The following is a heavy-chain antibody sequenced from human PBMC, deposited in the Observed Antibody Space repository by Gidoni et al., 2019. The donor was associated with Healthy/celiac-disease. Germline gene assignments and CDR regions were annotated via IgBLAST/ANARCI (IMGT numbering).Heavy chain of an antibody. D-gene: IGHD3-10*01. CDR1: GGSISSYY. CDR3: ARDRAWFDP. Sequence: QVQLQESGPGLVTPSETLSLTCTVSGGSISSYYWSWIRQPPGKGLEWIGYIYYSGSTNYNPSLKSRVTISVDTSKNQFSLKLSSVTAADTAVYYCARDRAWFDPWGQGTLVTVSS. J-gene: IGHJ5*02. CDR2: IYYSGST. V-gene: IGHV4-59*01.